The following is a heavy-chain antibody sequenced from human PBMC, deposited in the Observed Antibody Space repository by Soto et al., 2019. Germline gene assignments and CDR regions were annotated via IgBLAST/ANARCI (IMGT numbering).Heavy chain of an antibody. CDR2: IYHTGNA. CDR1: GDSISNSRFY. CDR3: ARDYFDSSDYTTNWFDP. V-gene: IGHV4-39*01. J-gene: IGHJ5*02. D-gene: IGHD3-22*01. Sequence: SETLSLTCGVSGDSISNSRFYWAWTRQPPGEGLEWIGSIYHTGNAYYNPSLKGRVTISVDTSKNQFSLKVTSVTAADTALYYCARDYFDSSDYTTNWFDPWGQGTLVTVSS.